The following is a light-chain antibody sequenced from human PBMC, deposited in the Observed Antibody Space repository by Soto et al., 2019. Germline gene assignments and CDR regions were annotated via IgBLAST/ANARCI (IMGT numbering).Light chain of an antibody. Sequence: QSALTQPPSASGSPGQSVTISCTGTSGDVGGYDYVSWFQQHPDKAPKLMIYEVSKRPSGVPDRFSGSKSDNTASLTVSGLQAEDEADYYCTSYAGNKVIFGGGTKLTVL. J-gene: IGLJ2*01. CDR1: SGDVGGYDY. CDR3: TSYAGNKVI. V-gene: IGLV2-8*01. CDR2: EVS.